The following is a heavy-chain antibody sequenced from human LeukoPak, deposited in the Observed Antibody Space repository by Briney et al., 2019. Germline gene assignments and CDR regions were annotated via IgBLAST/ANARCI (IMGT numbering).Heavy chain of an antibody. J-gene: IGHJ4*02. CDR1: GFTFSTYA. V-gene: IGHV3-23*01. D-gene: IGHD4-17*01. Sequence: PGGSLRLSCAASGFTFSTYAMTWVRQATGKGLQWVSNISGSGGSRHYADSVKGRFIISRDTSKNTVFLQMNSLRGEDTSVYYCAKCVLGDYVGPHDFWGPGTLLTVSS. CDR3: AKCVLGDYVGPHDF. CDR2: ISGSGGSR.